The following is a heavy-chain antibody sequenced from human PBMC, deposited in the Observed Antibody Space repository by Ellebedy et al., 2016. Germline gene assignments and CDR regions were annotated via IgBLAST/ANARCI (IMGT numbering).Heavy chain of an antibody. Sequence: GESLKISXAASGFTFSSYAMSWVRQAPGKGLEWVSAISGSGGSTYYADSVKGRFTISRDNSKNTLYLQMNSLRAEDTAVYYCAKDTVEMASWGQGTLVTVSS. CDR2: ISGSGGST. J-gene: IGHJ4*02. CDR1: GFTFSSYA. D-gene: IGHD5-24*01. CDR3: AKDTVEMAS. V-gene: IGHV3-23*01.